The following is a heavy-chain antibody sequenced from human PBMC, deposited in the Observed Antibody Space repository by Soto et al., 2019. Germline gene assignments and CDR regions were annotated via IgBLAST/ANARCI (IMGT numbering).Heavy chain of an antibody. CDR1: GYTFTHYY. V-gene: IGHV1-46*01. D-gene: IGHD6-25*01. J-gene: IGHJ4*02. CDR2: INPASGST. CDR3: ARDLAAGDH. Sequence: QVQLVQSGAEVKKPGASVKLSCRTSGYTFTHYYIHWVRQAPGQGLEWLAIINPASGSTNYAQDFLGRGTLTMDPSPTTGYMELGGPEAEDTALFYCARDLAAGDHWGQGTLVTVSS.